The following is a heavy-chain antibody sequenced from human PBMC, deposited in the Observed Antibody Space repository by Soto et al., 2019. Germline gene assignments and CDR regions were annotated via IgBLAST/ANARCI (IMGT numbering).Heavy chain of an antibody. CDR2: IIPIFGTA. J-gene: IGHJ5*02. CDR3: AGGGIVVVPAAFTRGWFDP. V-gene: IGHV1-69*01. CDR1: GGTFSSYA. Sequence: QVQLVQSGAEVKKPGSSVKVSCKASGGTFSSYAISWVRQAPGQGLEWMGGIIPIFGTANYAQKFQGRVTITADESTSTAYMELSSLRSEDTAVYYCAGGGIVVVPAAFTRGWFDPWGQGTLVTVSS. D-gene: IGHD2-2*01.